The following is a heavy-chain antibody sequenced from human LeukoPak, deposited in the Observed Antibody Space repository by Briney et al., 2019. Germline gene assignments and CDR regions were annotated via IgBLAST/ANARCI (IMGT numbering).Heavy chain of an antibody. CDR1: GFTFSSYG. CDR2: IWYDGSNK. J-gene: IGHJ4*02. V-gene: IGHV3-33*01. Sequence: PGGSLRLSCAASGFTFSSYGMHWVRQAPGKGLEWVAVIWYDGSNKYYADSVKGPFTISRDNSKNTLYLQMNSLRAEDTAVYYCARDAVYSNSWQHYWGQGTLVTVSS. CDR3: ARDAVYSNSWQHY. D-gene: IGHD6-13*01.